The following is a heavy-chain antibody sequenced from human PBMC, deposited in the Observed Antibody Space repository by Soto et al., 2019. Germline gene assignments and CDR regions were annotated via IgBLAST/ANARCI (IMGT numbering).Heavy chain of an antibody. CDR1: GYTFTSYA. J-gene: IGHJ4*02. CDR3: AREEYDFWSGPDY. D-gene: IGHD3-3*01. CDR2: INAGNGNT. V-gene: IGHV1-3*01. Sequence: ASVKVSCKASGYTFTSYAMHWVRQAPGQRLEWTGWINAGNGNTKYSQKFQGRVTITRDTSASTAYMELSSLRSEDTAVYYCAREEYDFWSGPDYWGQGTLVTVSS.